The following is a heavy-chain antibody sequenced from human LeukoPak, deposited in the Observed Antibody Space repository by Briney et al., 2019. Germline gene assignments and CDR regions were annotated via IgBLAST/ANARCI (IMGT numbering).Heavy chain of an antibody. J-gene: IGHJ3*02. CDR2: INPSGGST. CDR1: GYTFTNYY. D-gene: IGHD1-26*01. CDR3: AMGVTPHDAFDI. V-gene: IGHV1-46*01. Sequence: ASVKVSCKASGYTFTNYYMHWVRQAPGQGLEWMGIINPSGGSTSYAQKFQGRVTMTRDMSTSTVYMELSSLRSEDTAVYYCAMGVTPHDAFDIWGQGTMVTVSS.